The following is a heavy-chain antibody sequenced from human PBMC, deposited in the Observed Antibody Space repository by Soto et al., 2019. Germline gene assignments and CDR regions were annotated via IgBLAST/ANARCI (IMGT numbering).Heavy chain of an antibody. CDR3: ARGYCSNGVCYRYIDL. J-gene: IGHJ2*01. CDR1: GFTFSDHY. V-gene: IGHV3-72*01. D-gene: IGHD2-8*01. CDR2: TRNKANSYTT. Sequence: LRLSCAASGFTFSDHYMDWVRQAPGKGLEWVGRTRNKANSYTTEYAASVKGRFTISRDDSKNSLYLQMNSLKTEDTAVYYCARGYCSNGVCYRYIDLWGRGTLVTVSS.